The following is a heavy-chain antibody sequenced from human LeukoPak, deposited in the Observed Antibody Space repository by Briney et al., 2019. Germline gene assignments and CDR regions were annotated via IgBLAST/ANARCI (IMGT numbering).Heavy chain of an antibody. D-gene: IGHD4-17*01. CDR3: ARADYGDYIFGPYYFDY. Sequence: SETLSLTCAVYGGSFSGYYWSWIRQPPGKGLEWIGEINHSGSTNYNPSLKSRVTISVDTSKNQFSLKLSSVTAADTAVYYCARADYGDYIFGPYYFDYWGQGTLVTVSS. CDR2: INHSGST. J-gene: IGHJ4*02. CDR1: GGSFSGYY. V-gene: IGHV4-34*01.